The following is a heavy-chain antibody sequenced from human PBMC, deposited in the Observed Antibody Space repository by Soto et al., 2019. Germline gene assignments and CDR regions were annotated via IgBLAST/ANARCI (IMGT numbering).Heavy chain of an antibody. CDR1: GYTFTSYG. V-gene: IGHV1-8*01. D-gene: IGHD3-10*01. CDR2: MNPNSGNT. CDR3: ARQHYRSGSYYENWLDP. Sequence: QVQLVQSGAEVKKPGASVKVSCKASGYTFTSYGINWVRQAPGQGLEWMGCMNPNSGNTGYAQKFQGRVTMTRDTSVSTAYMELSSLSSEDSAVYYCARQHYRSGSYYENWLDPWGQGTLVTVSS. J-gene: IGHJ5*02.